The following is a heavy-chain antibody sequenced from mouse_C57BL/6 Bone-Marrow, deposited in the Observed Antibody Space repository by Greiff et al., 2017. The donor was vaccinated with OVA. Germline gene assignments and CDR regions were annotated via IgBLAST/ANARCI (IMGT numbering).Heavy chain of an antibody. J-gene: IGHJ3*01. CDR2: INPYNGGT. D-gene: IGHD1-1*01. CDR1: GYTFTDYY. CDR3: ASPYYYGSSRSAY. V-gene: IGHV1-19*01. Sequence: EVQLQQSGPVLVKPGASVKMSCKASGYTFTDYYMNWVKQSNGKSLEWIGVINPYNGGTSYNQKFKGKATLTVDKSSSTAYMELNSLTSEDSAVYYCASPYYYGSSRSAYWGQVTLVTVSA.